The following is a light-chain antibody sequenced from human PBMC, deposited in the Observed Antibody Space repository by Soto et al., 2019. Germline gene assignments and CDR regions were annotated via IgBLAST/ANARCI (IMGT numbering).Light chain of an antibody. CDR3: FSYTTSDIWV. Sequence: QSALTQPRSVSGSPGQSVTISCAGTNNDVGRYNLVSWYQQLPGKAPKLIISAVSRRPSGVPDRFSGSKSGNTASLTISGLQADDEADYFCFSYTTSDIWVFGGGTKLTVL. V-gene: IGLV2-11*01. CDR1: NNDVGRYNL. J-gene: IGLJ3*02. CDR2: AVS.